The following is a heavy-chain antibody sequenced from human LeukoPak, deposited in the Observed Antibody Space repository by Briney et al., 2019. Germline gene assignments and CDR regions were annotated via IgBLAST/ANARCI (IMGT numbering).Heavy chain of an antibody. CDR1: GFTFSSYA. CDR3: ANTPVGATWYYYYYGMDV. J-gene: IGHJ6*02. D-gene: IGHD1-26*01. Sequence: GGSLRLSCAASGFTFSSYAMSWVRQAPGKGLEWVSAISGSGGSTYYADSVKGRFTISRDNSKNTLYLQMNSLRAEDTAVYYCANTPVGATWYYYYYGMDVWGQGTTVTVSS. CDR2: ISGSGGST. V-gene: IGHV3-23*01.